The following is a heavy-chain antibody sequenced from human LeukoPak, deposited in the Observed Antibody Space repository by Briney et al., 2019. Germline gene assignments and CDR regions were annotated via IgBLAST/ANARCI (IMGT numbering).Heavy chain of an antibody. CDR2: MNQNGDQT. Sequence: GGSLRLSCAASGFTFSDSWMNWVRRAPGKGLEWVATMNQNGDQTNYADSVRGRFTISRDNAKNSLYLQMNSLRAEDTAVYYCARDVRYWGRGTLVTVSS. CDR3: ARDVRY. CDR1: GFTFSDSW. V-gene: IGHV3-7*04. J-gene: IGHJ4*02.